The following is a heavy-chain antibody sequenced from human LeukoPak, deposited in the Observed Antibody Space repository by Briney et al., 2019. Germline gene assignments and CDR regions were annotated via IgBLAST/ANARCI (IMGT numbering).Heavy chain of an antibody. Sequence: PGGSLRLSCAASGFAFSTYWMHWVRQGPGKGLECVSRINSDGNSRSYADPVKGRFTISRDNAKNTLHLQMNSLRAEDTAVYYCARAAGFSSPDYWGQGTLVTVSP. J-gene: IGHJ4*02. CDR3: ARAAGFSSPDY. D-gene: IGHD2-2*01. CDR2: INSDGNSR. CDR1: GFAFSTYW. V-gene: IGHV3-74*01.